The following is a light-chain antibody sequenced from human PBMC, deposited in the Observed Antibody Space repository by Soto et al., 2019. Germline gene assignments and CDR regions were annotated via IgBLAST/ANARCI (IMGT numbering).Light chain of an antibody. CDR2: AAS. CDR3: QQRYSTPPWT. Sequence: DIQMTQSPSSLSASVGDRVTITFRASQSICSCLLWYQQKPGKGPKLLIFAASSLQSGVPSRFSGSGSGTEFTLTISSLQPEDFATYYCQQRYSTPPWTFGQGTKVEIK. J-gene: IGKJ1*01. V-gene: IGKV1-39*01. CDR1: QSICSC.